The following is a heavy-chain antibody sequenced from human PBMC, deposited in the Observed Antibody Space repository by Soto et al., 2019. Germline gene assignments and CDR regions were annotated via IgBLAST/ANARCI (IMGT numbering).Heavy chain of an antibody. J-gene: IGHJ4*02. Sequence: SETLSLTCAVYGGSFSGYYWSWIRQPPGKGLEWIGEINHSGSTNYNPSLKSRVTISVDTSKNQFSLKLSSVTAADTAVYYCARGRTYYDFWSGYGQKSYFDYWGQGTLVTVSS. CDR1: GGSFSGYY. D-gene: IGHD3-3*01. V-gene: IGHV4-34*01. CDR3: ARGRTYYDFWSGYGQKSYFDY. CDR2: INHSGST.